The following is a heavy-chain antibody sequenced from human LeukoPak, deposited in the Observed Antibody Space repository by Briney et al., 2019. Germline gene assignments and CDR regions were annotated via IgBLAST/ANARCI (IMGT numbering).Heavy chain of an antibody. J-gene: IGHJ4*02. CDR2: VKSKADGGTT. CDR3: TTGDSSSPL. V-gene: IGHV3-15*01. CDR1: GFTFSNAW. D-gene: IGHD3-22*01. Sequence: GGSLRLSRAASGFTFSNAWMNWVHQAPGKGLEWVGRVKSKADGGTTEYAAPVKGRFTISRDDSNNTLYLQMNSLKTEDAAVYYCTTGDSSSPLWGQGTLVTVSS.